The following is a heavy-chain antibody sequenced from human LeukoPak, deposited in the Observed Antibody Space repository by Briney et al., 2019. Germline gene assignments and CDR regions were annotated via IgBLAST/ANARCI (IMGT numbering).Heavy chain of an antibody. Sequence: GGSLRLSCAASGFTFSSYAMSWVRQAPGKGLEWVSVISGSGGSTYYADSVKGRFTISRDNSKDTLYLQMNSLRAEDTAVYYCAKVGVAGRRDYYYGMDVWGQGTTVTVSS. D-gene: IGHD6-19*01. CDR2: ISGSGGST. CDR1: GFTFSSYA. V-gene: IGHV3-23*01. CDR3: AKVGVAGRRDYYYGMDV. J-gene: IGHJ6*02.